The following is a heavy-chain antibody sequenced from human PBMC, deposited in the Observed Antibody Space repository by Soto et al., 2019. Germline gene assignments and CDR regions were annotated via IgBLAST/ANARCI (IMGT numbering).Heavy chain of an antibody. CDR3: ARDTYGDCGQVLDH. Sequence: EVQLVESGGGLVQPGGSLRLSCAASGFTFSRHWMTWVRQAPGKGLEYVANIKEDGSQKYYVDSVKGRFTISRDNAKNSVYLEMNSLRAEDTALYYSARDTYGDCGQVLDHWGQGTLVTVSS. CDR1: GFTFSRHW. J-gene: IGHJ4*02. V-gene: IGHV3-7*01. D-gene: IGHD4-17*01. CDR2: IKEDGSQK.